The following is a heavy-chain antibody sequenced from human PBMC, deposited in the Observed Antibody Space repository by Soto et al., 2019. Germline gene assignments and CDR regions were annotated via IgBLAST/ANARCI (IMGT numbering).Heavy chain of an antibody. D-gene: IGHD2-8*01. CDR1: GFTFSSYA. CDR2: ISGSGGST. V-gene: IGHV3-23*01. Sequence: GGSLRLSCAASGFTFSSYAMSWVRQAPGKGLEWVSAISGSGGSTYYADSVKGRFTISRDNSKNTLYLQMNSLRAEDTAVYYCAKRATYCTNGVCYFDYWGQGTLVTVSS. CDR3: AKRATYCTNGVCYFDY. J-gene: IGHJ4*02.